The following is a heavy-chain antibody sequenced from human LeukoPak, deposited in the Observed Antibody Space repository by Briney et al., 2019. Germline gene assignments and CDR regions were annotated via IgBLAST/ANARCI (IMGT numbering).Heavy chain of an antibody. D-gene: IGHD3-10*01. CDR3: ARGGRGGIYSSDAFDI. V-gene: IGHV1-2*02. Sequence: GASVKVSCKASGYTFTGYYIHWVRQAPGQGLEWTGWINPNSGGTNYAQKFQGRVTMTRDTSISTAYMELSRLTSDDTAVYYCARGGRGGIYSSDAFDIWGQGTMVTVSS. CDR1: GYTFTGYY. J-gene: IGHJ3*02. CDR2: INPNSGGT.